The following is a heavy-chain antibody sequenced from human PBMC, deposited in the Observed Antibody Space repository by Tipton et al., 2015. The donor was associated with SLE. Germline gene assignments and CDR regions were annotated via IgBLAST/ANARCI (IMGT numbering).Heavy chain of an antibody. Sequence: SLRLSCAASGFTFSSYSMNWVRQAPGKGLEWVSYISSSSSYIYYADSVKGRFTISRDNAKNSLYLQMNSLRAEDTAVYYCARPNVWGYFDYWGQGTLVTVSS. CDR3: ARPNVWGYFDY. J-gene: IGHJ4*02. CDR2: ISSSSSYI. CDR1: GFTFSSYS. V-gene: IGHV3-21*01. D-gene: IGHD3-16*01.